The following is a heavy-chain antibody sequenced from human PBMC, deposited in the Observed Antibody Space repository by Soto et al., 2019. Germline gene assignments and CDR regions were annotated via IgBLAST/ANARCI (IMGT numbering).Heavy chain of an antibody. CDR2: IIPIFGTA. J-gene: IGHJ6*02. D-gene: IGHD3-10*01. CDR3: ARVWVWFGELTLQGGMDV. CDR1: GGTFGSYA. V-gene: IGHV1-69*13. Sequence: GASVKVSCKASGGTFGSYAISWGRQAPGQGLEWMGGIIPIFGTANYAQNFQGRVTITADESTSTAYMELSSLRSEDTAVYYCARVWVWFGELTLQGGMDVWGQGTTVTVSS.